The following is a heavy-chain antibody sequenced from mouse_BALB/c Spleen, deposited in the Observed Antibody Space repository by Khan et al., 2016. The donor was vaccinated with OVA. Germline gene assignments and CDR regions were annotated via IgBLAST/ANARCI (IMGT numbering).Heavy chain of an antibody. CDR3: VRIPIPPYHFDY. J-gene: IGHJ2*01. CDR2: INPSSGYT. CDR1: GYTFTNYT. Sequence: QIQLVQSGAELARPGASVKMSCKASGYTFTNYTIHWVKQRPGQGLEWIGYINPSSGYTNYNQNYNDKATLTTDRSSSTAYMQLSRLTSDDSAVYYWVRIPIPPYHFDYWGQGTTLTVSS. V-gene: IGHV1-4*01.